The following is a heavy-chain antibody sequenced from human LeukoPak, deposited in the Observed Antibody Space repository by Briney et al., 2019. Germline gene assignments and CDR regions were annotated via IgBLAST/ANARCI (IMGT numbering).Heavy chain of an antibody. CDR3: ARGSWFGDLLYAQPAYYFDY. CDR2: INPHSGST. Sequence: GASVKVSCKASGYTFTDYYIHWVRQAPGQGLEWMGWINPHSGSTNYAQNFQDRVTMTRDTSISTAYMDLSRLRSDDTAVYYCARGSWFGDLLYAQPAYYFDYWGQGTLVTVSS. CDR1: GYTFTDYY. D-gene: IGHD3-10*01. V-gene: IGHV1-2*02. J-gene: IGHJ4*02.